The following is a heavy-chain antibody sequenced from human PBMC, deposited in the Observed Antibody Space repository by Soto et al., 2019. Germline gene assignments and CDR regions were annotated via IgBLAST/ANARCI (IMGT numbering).Heavy chain of an antibody. V-gene: IGHV4-31*01. D-gene: IGHD3-3*01. Sequence: PSETLSLTCTVSGGSISSGAYYWCWIRQHPGKGLEWIGYIYYSGSTYYNPSLKSPVTISVDTSKNQFSLKLSSVTAADTAVYYCARGSQRITIFGVVFDWFDPWGQGTLVTVSS. CDR1: GGSISSGAYY. CDR3: ARGSQRITIFGVVFDWFDP. CDR2: IYYSGST. J-gene: IGHJ5*02.